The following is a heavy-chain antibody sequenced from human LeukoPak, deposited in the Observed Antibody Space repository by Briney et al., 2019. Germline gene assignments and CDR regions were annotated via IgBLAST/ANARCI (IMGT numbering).Heavy chain of an antibody. J-gene: IGHJ6*03. CDR2: INHSGST. CDR1: GGSFSGYY. Sequence: PSETLSLTCAVYGGSFSGYYWGWIRQPPGKGLEWIGEINHSGSTNYNPSLKSRVTISVDTSKNQFSLKLSSVTAADTAVYYCARGVGWNYDYYYYMDVWGKGTTVTVSS. V-gene: IGHV4-34*01. CDR3: ARGVGWNYDYYYYMDV. D-gene: IGHD1-7*01.